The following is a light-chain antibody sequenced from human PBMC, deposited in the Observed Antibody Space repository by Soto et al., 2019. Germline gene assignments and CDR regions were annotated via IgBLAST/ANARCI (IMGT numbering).Light chain of an antibody. V-gene: IGKV3-20*01. J-gene: IGKJ5*01. CDR3: KQYKEWPPFT. CDR2: GAS. CDR1: QSVSSSY. Sequence: IVLTHSPGTLSLSPGERATLSFMASQSVSSSYLAWYQQKPGQAPRLLIYGASSRATGIPDRFSGSGSGTDFTLTISRLEPEDFAVYYCKQYKEWPPFTFGQGTRLEIK.